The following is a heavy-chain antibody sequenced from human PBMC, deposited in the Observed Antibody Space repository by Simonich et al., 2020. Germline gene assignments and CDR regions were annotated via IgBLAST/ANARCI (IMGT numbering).Heavy chain of an antibody. CDR3: AKDSSLVGATDWFDP. CDR1: GFTFSSYA. V-gene: IGHV3-23*01. Sequence: EVQLLESGGGLVQPGGSLRLSCAASGFTFSSYAMSWVRQATRTGLRGVTASRGSGGSTYYADSVKGLFTISRDNSKNTLYLQMNSLRAEDTAVYYCAKDSSLVGATDWFDPWGQGTLVTVSS. J-gene: IGHJ5*02. D-gene: IGHD1-26*01. CDR2: SRGSGGST.